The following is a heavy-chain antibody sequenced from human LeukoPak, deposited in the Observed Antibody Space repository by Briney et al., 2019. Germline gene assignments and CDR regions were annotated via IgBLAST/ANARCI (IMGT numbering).Heavy chain of an antibody. CDR2: ISAYNGNT. Sequence: ASVKVSCKASGYTFTSYGISWVRQAPGQGLEWMGWISAYNGNTNYVQKLQGKVTMTTDTSTSTAYMELRSLRSDDTAVYYCARVGDDILTGYLYYYYYYGMDVWGQGTTVTVSS. J-gene: IGHJ6*02. V-gene: IGHV1-18*01. CDR3: ARVGDDILTGYLYYYYYYGMDV. CDR1: GYTFTSYG. D-gene: IGHD3-9*01.